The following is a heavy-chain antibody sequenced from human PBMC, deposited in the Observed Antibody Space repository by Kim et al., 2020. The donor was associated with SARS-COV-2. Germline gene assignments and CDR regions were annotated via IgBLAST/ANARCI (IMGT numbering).Heavy chain of an antibody. D-gene: IGHD7-27*01. CDR3: ARDSLGTIDY. CDR2: N. Sequence: NSYVDSVKGRFTISRDNSKNTVYLQMNSLRAEDSAVYYCARDSLGTIDYWGQGTLVTVSS. V-gene: IGHV3-30*03. J-gene: IGHJ4*02.